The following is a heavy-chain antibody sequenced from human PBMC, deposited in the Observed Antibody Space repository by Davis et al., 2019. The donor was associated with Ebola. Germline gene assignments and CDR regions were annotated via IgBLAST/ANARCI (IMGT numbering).Heavy chain of an antibody. CDR2: IYYSGST. J-gene: IGHJ6*02. D-gene: IGHD2-2*03. V-gene: IGHV4-31*03. CDR1: GGSISSGGYY. CDR3: ARDDGWAGLYGMDV. Sequence: PSETLSLTCTVSGGSISSGGYYWSWIRQHPGKGLEWIGYIYYSGSTYYNPSLKSRVTISVDTSKNQFSLKLSSATAADTAVYYCARDDGWAGLYGMDVWGQGTTVTVSS.